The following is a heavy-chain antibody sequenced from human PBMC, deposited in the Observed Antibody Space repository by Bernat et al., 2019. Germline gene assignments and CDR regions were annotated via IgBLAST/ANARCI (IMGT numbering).Heavy chain of an antibody. V-gene: IGHV3-33*01. CDR1: GFTFSSYG. J-gene: IGHJ4*02. CDR3: ARDGLTYYYDSSGYYSPYYFDY. D-gene: IGHD3-22*01. Sequence: QVQLVESGGGVVQPGRSLRLSCAASGFTFSSYGMHWVRQAPGKGLERVAVIWYDGSNKYYADSVKGRFTISRDNSKNTLYLQMNSLRAEDTAVYYCARDGLTYYYDSSGYYSPYYFDYWGQGTLVTVSS. CDR2: IWYDGSNK.